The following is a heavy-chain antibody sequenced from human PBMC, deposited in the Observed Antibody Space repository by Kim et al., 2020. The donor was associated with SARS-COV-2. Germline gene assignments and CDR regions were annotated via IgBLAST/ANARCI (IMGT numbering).Heavy chain of an antibody. CDR3: ARAGELLLIPVY. V-gene: IGHV1-3*01. D-gene: IGHD1-26*01. CDR1: GYTFTSYA. CDR2: INAGNGNT. J-gene: IGHJ4*02. Sequence: ASVKVSCKASGYTFTSYAMHWVRQAPGQRLEWMGWINAGNGNTKYSQKFQGRVTITRDTSASTAYMELSSLRSEDTAVYYCARAGELLLIPVYWGQGTLVTVSS.